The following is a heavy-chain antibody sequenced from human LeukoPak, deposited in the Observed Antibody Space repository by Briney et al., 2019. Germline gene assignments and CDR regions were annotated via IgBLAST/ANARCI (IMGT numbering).Heavy chain of an antibody. D-gene: IGHD3-22*01. Sequence: GGSLRLSCTASGFTFSNYALTWVRQAPGKGLEWVSGISGNGGSTYYADSVKGRFTISRDYSKSSLHLQMNSLRAEDTAVYYCAKTSGSYFAGFDCWGQGTLVTVSA. V-gene: IGHV3-23*01. CDR3: AKTSGSYFAGFDC. CDR1: GFTFSNYA. CDR2: ISGNGGST. J-gene: IGHJ4*02.